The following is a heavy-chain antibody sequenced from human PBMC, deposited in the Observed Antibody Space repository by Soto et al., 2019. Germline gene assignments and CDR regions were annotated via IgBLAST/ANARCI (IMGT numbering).Heavy chain of an antibody. CDR1: GFTFSSYG. V-gene: IGHV3-30*18. J-gene: IGHJ4*02. D-gene: IGHD1-26*01. Sequence: PGGSLRLSCAASGFTFSSYGMHWVRQAPGKGLEWVAVISYDGSNKYYADSVKGRFTISRDNSKNTLYLQMNSLRAEDTAVYYCAKPWGGIVGATADYWGQGTLVTVSS. CDR3: AKPWGGIVGATADY. CDR2: ISYDGSNK.